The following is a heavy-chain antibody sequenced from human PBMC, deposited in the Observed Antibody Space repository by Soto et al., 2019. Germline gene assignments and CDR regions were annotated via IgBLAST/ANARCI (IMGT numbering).Heavy chain of an antibody. CDR2: ISSSGSTI. V-gene: IGHV3-48*03. Sequence: GGSLRLSCAASGFTFSSYEMNWVRQAPGKGLEWVSYISSSGSTIYYADSVKGRFTISRDNAKNSLYLQMNSLRAEDTVVYYCATSIAAAGTKFTGLDYWGQGTLVTVSS. CDR1: GFTFSSYE. D-gene: IGHD6-13*01. CDR3: ATSIAAAGTKFTGLDY. J-gene: IGHJ4*02.